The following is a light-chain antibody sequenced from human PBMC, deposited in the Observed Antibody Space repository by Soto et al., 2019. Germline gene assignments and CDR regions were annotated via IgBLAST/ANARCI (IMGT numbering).Light chain of an antibody. J-gene: IGKJ4*01. CDR1: QSVGTT. Sequence: EIVMTQSPATLSMSPGERVTLSCRASQSVGTTLAWYQQKPGQPPRLLIRGASTRATGIPDRFGGSGSGTEFTLTISSLQSEDFAVYYCQQYSTWLSFGGGTKVDNK. CDR3: QQYSTWLS. V-gene: IGKV3-15*01. CDR2: GAS.